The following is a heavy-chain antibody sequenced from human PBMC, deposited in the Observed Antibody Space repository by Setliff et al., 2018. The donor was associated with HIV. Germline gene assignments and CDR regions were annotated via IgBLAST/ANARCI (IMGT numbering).Heavy chain of an antibody. CDR3: ARGSFIGDYYYFDC. Sequence: PSETLSLTCTVSGGSISTYFWTWIRQPPGKGLEWIGYIYTSGSTNYNPSLKSRVTISVDTSKNQFSLKLSSVTAADTAVYYCARGSFIGDYYYFDCWGQGTLVTVSS. D-gene: IGHD3-10*01. CDR2: IYTSGST. J-gene: IGHJ4*02. CDR1: GGSISTYF. V-gene: IGHV4-4*08.